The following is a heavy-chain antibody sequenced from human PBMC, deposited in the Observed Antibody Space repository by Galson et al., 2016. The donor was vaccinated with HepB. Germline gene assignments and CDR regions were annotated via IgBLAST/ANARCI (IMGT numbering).Heavy chain of an antibody. CDR1: GFTFSNYG. J-gene: IGHJ6*02. D-gene: IGHD3-16*01. CDR2: ITGSGDSP. CDR3: AKDGWRSSVGYFYYYGLDV. Sequence: SLRLSCAASGFTFSNYGMNWVRQAPGKGLEWVSAITGSGDSPYYADSVKGRFTISRDTSKNTLYLQMNSLRAEDTAVYYCAKDGWRSSVGYFYYYGLDVWGHGTTVTVSS. V-gene: IGHV3-23*01.